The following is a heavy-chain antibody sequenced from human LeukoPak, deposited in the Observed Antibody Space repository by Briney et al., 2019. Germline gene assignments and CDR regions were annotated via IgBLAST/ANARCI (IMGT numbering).Heavy chain of an antibody. D-gene: IGHD2-2*01. Sequence: ASVKVSCKVSGYTLTELSMHWVRQAPGKGLEWMGGFDPEDGGTIYAQKFQGRVTMTEDTSTDTAYMELSSLRSEDTAVYYCATDLRCSSTSCWGNYWGQGTLVTVSS. CDR2: FDPEDGGT. V-gene: IGHV1-24*01. J-gene: IGHJ4*02. CDR3: ATDLRCSSTSCWGNY. CDR1: GYTLTELS.